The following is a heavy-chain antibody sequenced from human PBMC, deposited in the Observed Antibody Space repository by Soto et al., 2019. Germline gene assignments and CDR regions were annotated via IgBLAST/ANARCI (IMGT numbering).Heavy chain of an antibody. CDR2: INPNGGST. Sequence: QVQLVQPGAEVKKPGASVKFSCKASGFIFTNFYIHWERQAPGQGLEWIGIINPNGGSTNYAQNFQGRATMTRDTSTSTVYMDLSSLRSEDTAVYYCTRGRASGDYWGQGPLITVSS. CDR1: GFIFTNFY. CDR3: TRGRASGDY. J-gene: IGHJ4*02. V-gene: IGHV1-46*03.